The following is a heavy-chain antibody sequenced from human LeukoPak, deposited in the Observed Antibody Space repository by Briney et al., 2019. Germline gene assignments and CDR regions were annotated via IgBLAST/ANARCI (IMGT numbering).Heavy chain of an antibody. J-gene: IGHJ3*02. D-gene: IGHD3-22*01. Sequence: SETLSLTCTVSGGSISSYYWSWIRQPPGKGLEWIGYIYYSGSTNYNPSLKSRVTISVDTSKNQFSLKLSSVTAADTAVYYCARDVNASPYYYDSRSHALDIWGQGTMVTVSS. CDR1: GGSISSYY. V-gene: IGHV4-59*01. CDR2: IYYSGST. CDR3: ARDVNASPYYYDSRSHALDI.